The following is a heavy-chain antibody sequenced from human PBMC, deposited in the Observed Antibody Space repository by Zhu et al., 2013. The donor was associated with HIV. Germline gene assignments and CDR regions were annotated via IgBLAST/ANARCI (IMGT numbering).Heavy chain of an antibody. CDR1: GGSFSGYY. Sequence: QVQLQQWGAGLLKPSETLSLTCAVYGGSFSGYYWSWIRQPPGKGLEWIGEINHSGSTNYNPSLKSRVTISVDTSKNQFSLKLSSVTAADTAVYYCARAPVVAGTFSRYYYYYMDVWGKGTTVTVSS. CDR3: ARAPVVAGTFSRYYYYYMDV. V-gene: IGHV4-34*01. D-gene: IGHD6-19*01. CDR2: INHSGST. J-gene: IGHJ6*03.